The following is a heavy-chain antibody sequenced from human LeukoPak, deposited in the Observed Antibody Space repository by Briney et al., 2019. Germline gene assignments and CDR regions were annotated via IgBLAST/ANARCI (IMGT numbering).Heavy chain of an antibody. CDR3: AGDGRVGATRLNI. Sequence: PGGSLRLSCAASGLTVSSNYMSWVRQAPGKGLEWVSVIYSDDSTYYADSVRGRFTISRDNSKNTLHLQMNSLRAEDTAVYYCAGDGRVGATRLNIWGQGTMVTVSS. CDR1: GLTVSSNY. J-gene: IGHJ3*02. D-gene: IGHD1-26*01. V-gene: IGHV3-66*02. CDR2: IYSDDST.